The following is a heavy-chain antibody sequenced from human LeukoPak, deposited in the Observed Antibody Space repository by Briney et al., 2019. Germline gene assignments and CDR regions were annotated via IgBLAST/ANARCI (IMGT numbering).Heavy chain of an antibody. V-gene: IGHV3-30*18. D-gene: IGHD3-9*01. CDR3: AKDGARYLLTYYFEY. CDR2: ISYDGSKQ. J-gene: IGHJ4*02. CDR1: RFTFSSHD. Sequence: PGESLRLSCAASRFTFSSHDMHWVRQAPGKGLEWVAAISYDGSKQLYADSVKGRFTISRDNSKNTLNLQMNSLRDEDTAVYYCAKDGARYLLTYYFEYWGQGTLVTVPS.